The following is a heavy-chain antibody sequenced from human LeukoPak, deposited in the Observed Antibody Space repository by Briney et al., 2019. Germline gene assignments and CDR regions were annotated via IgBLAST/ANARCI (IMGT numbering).Heavy chain of an antibody. V-gene: IGHV3-48*01. D-gene: IGHD1-1*01. CDR2: ISSSVSLT. CDR3: ARDGNRDGDMDV. CDR1: GSTFVSYN. J-gene: IGHJ6*03. Sequence: GGSLRLSCAASGSTFVSYNMNWVRQAPGKGLEWVAYISSSVSLTIYAGSVKGRSTASTHSVKRSLYLQMNSLRAEDTAVYYCARDGNRDGDMDVWGKGTMVTVSS.